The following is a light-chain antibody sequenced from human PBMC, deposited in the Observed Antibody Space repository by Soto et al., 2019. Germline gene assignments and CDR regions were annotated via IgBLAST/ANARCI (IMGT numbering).Light chain of an antibody. CDR2: AAS. V-gene: IGKV1-8*01. Sequence: AIRMTQSPSSFSASTGDRVTITCRASQGISSYLAWYQQKPGKAPKLLIYAASTLQSGVPSRFSGSGSGTDFTLTISCLQSEDFATYYCQKYNSAPPFTFGPGTKVDIK. CDR3: QKYNSAPPFT. J-gene: IGKJ3*01. CDR1: QGISSY.